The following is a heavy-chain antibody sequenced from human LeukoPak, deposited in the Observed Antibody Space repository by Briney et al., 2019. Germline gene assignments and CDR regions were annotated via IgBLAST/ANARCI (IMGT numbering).Heavy chain of an antibody. CDR1: GGSISSYY. CDR2: IYYSGST. D-gene: IGHD3-10*01. V-gene: IGHV4-59*12. Sequence: SETLSRTCTVSGGSISSYYWSWIRQPPGKGLEWIGYIYYSGSTNYNPSLKSRATISVDTSKNQFSLKLSSVTAADTAVYYCARDGFYGSGTAALNWFDPWGQGTLVTVSS. CDR3: ARDGFYGSGTAALNWFDP. J-gene: IGHJ5*02.